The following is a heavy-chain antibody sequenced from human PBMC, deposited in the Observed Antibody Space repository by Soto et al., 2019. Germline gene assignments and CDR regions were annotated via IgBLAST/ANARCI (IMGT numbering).Heavy chain of an antibody. J-gene: IGHJ5*02. V-gene: IGHV3-74*01. CDR1: GFTFSSYW. CDR3: ARSRIGGVRYFAP. Sequence: EVQLVESGGGLVQPGGSLRLSCAGSGFTFSSYWMHWVRQTPRRGLAWVSHISSDGRSTSYADSVKGRFTISRDNTQSMVSLDMNSLTAEDAGVYYGARSRIGGVRYFAPWGQGTLVTVSS. D-gene: IGHD2-8*02. CDR2: ISSDGRST.